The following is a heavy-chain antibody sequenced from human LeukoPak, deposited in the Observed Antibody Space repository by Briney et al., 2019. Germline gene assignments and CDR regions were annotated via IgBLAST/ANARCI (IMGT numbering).Heavy chain of an antibody. J-gene: IGHJ4*02. Sequence: GRSLRLSCAASEFTFSSYGKHWVRQAPGKGLEWVAVISYDGSNKYYADSVKGRFTISRDNSKNTLYLQMNSLRAEDTAVYYCAKESDIVATRGFDYWGQGTLVTVSS. V-gene: IGHV3-30*18. CDR3: AKESDIVATRGFDY. CDR1: EFTFSSYG. D-gene: IGHD5-12*01. CDR2: ISYDGSNK.